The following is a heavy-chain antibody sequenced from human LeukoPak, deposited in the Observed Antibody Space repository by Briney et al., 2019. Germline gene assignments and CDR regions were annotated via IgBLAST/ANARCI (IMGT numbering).Heavy chain of an antibody. D-gene: IGHD3-16*01. CDR3: GRGLGAADYLWGNFAACDV. V-gene: IGHV1-2*02. Sequence: ASVKVSCKASGCTFTDYFIHWLRQAPGQGLEWMGWVNPFSDGTDSAQKFRGRVTMTTDTSIRKVYMELSSLTSDDTAVYYCGRGLGAADYLWGNFAACDVWGQGTMVTVSS. J-gene: IGHJ3*01. CDR2: VNPFSDGT. CDR1: GCTFTDYF.